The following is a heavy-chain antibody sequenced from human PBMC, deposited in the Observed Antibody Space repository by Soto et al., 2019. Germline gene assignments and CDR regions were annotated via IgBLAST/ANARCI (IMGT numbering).Heavy chain of an antibody. D-gene: IGHD3-16*01. J-gene: IGHJ5*02. CDR2: ITGRSAVP. Sequence: EGQLLQSGGDLVQPGGSLRLSCAGSGLTLRSYAMTWIRQTPEKGLEWVSTITGRSAVPSYADSVNGRFTVSRHNSKNTLYLQMNSLRPDDTAIYYCAKGGPFTGGFDPWGQGTLVTVSA. CDR1: GLTLRSYA. CDR3: AKGGPFTGGFDP. V-gene: IGHV3-23*01.